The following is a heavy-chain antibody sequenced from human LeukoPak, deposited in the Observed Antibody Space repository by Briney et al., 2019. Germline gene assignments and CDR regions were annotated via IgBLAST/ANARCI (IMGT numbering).Heavy chain of an antibody. Sequence: PSETLSLTCTVSGGSIGTYYWSWIRQPAGKGLEWIGRIYTSGSTNYNPSFKSRVTMSVDTSKNQFSLKLNSMSAADTAVYYCARDQYPLGVNDALDIWGQGTMVTVSS. CDR1: GGSIGTYY. D-gene: IGHD2-2*01. CDR3: ARDQYPLGVNDALDI. V-gene: IGHV4-4*07. CDR2: IYTSGST. J-gene: IGHJ3*02.